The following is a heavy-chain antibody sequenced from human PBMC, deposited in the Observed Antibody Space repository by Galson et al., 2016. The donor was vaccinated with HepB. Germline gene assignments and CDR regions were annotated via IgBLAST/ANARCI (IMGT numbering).Heavy chain of an antibody. CDR1: GYSFTTYW. CDR3: ARPRGYDNYFDY. Sequence: QSGAEVKKPGESLQISCKGSGYSFTTYWIGWVRQKPGKGLEWVAIINPGDSDIRYSPSFQGQVTISSDKSISTAYLQWSSLRASDTAMYFCARPRGYDNYFDYWGQGTLVTVSS. D-gene: IGHD5-12*01. V-gene: IGHV5-51*01. CDR2: INPGDSDI. J-gene: IGHJ4*02.